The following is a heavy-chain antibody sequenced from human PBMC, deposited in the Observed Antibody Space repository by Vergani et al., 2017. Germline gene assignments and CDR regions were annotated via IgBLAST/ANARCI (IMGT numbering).Heavy chain of an antibody. J-gene: IGHJ6*02. Sequence: QVQLVQSGAEVKKPGASVKVSCRASGYSFSSYDISWVRQATGQGLELMGRIIPIFGTANYAQKFQGRVTITADESTSTAYMELSSLRSEDTAVYYCARDLGYGGYYYYGMDVWGQGTTVTVSS. CDR2: IIPIFGTA. CDR3: ARDLGYGGYYYYGMDV. V-gene: IGHV1-69*18. CDR1: GYSFSSYD. D-gene: IGHD4-23*01.